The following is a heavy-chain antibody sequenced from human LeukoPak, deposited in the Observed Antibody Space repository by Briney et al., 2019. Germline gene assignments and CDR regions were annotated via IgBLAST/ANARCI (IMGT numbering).Heavy chain of an antibody. D-gene: IGHD6-13*01. CDR1: GGSISSYY. CDR2: IYYSGST. CDR3: ARVGIAAGTTTFDY. J-gene: IGHJ4*02. V-gene: IGHV4-59*12. Sequence: SETLSLTCTVSGGSISSYYWSWIRQPPGKGLEWIGYIYYSGSTNYNPSLKSRVTISVDTSKNQFSLKLSSVTAADTAVYYCARVGIAAGTTTFDYWGQGTLVTVSS.